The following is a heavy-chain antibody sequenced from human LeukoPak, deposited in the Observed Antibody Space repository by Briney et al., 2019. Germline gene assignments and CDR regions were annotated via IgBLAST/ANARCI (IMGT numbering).Heavy chain of an antibody. V-gene: IGHV4-59*01. D-gene: IGHD2-2*01. CDR2: IYYSGST. CDR1: GGSISSYY. J-gene: IGHJ4*02. Sequence: NPSETLSLTCTVSGGSISSYYWSWIRQPPGKGLEWIGYIYYSGSTNYNPSLKSRVTISVDTSKNQFSLKLSSVTAADTAVYYCAKKAPDTSSYYGIDYWGQGTLVTVSS. CDR3: AKKAPDTSSYYGIDY.